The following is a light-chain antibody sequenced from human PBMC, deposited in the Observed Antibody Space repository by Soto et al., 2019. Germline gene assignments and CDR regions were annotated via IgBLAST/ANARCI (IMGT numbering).Light chain of an antibody. CDR1: QSISSW. CDR3: QQYNSYSWT. V-gene: IGKV1-5*03. Sequence: DIQMTQSPSTLSASVGDRVTIPCRASQSISSWLAWYQQKPGKAPKLLIYKASSLESGVPSRFSGSGSGTEFTLTISSLQPVDFATYYCQQYNSYSWTFGQGTKVEIK. CDR2: KAS. J-gene: IGKJ1*01.